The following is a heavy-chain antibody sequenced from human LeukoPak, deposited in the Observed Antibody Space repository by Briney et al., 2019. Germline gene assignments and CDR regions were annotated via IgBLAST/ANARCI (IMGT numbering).Heavy chain of an antibody. CDR3: ARGTGGYYANFDY. J-gene: IGHJ4*02. CDR2: IYHSGST. D-gene: IGHD3-10*01. CDR1: GYSMSSGYY. Sequence: SETLSLTCAVSGYSMSSGYYWGWLRQPPGKGLEWIGSIYHSGSTYYNPSLKSRVTISVDTSKNQFSLRLSSVTAADTAVYHCARGTGGYYANFDYWGRGILVTVSS. V-gene: IGHV4-38-2*01.